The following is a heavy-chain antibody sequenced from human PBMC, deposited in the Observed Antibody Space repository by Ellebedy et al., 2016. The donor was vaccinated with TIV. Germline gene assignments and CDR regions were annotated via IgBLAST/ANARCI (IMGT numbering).Heavy chain of an antibody. CDR3: STELGWYAEIDH. CDR2: IRSKAGGGTA. D-gene: IGHD6-19*01. CDR1: GFSFSNAW. Sequence: PGGSLRLSCAASGFSFSNAWMTWVRQAPGQGLEWVGRIRSKAGGGTADYAAPLRDRFTISRDDSENTLYLQMNNLKIEDTAVYYCSTELGWYAEIDHWGQGTLVTVSS. J-gene: IGHJ4*02. V-gene: IGHV3-15*01.